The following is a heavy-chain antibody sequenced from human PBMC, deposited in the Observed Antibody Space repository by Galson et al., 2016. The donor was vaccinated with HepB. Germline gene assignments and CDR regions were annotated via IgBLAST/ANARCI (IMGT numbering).Heavy chain of an antibody. CDR3: LRDTEGGSPDA. V-gene: IGHV3-7*03. CDR1: GFRFSSLW. CDR2: INQDGSVK. D-gene: IGHD1-14*01. Sequence: SLRLSCAASGFRFSSLWMSWVRQAPGKGLEWVALINQDGSVKHYVDSVKGRFIISRDNAKNSLYLQMDSLRAEDTALYYCLRDTEGGSPDAWDQGTLVTVSS. J-gene: IGHJ5*02.